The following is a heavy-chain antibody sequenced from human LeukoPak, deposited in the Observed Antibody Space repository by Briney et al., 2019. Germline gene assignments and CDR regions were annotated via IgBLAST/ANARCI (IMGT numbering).Heavy chain of an antibody. V-gene: IGHV3-30*18. D-gene: IGHD3-22*01. CDR2: ISYDVGKK. J-gene: IGHJ4*02. Sequence: GGTLRLSCAASGFTFSSYGMHWVRQAPGKGLEWVAVISYDVGKKYYADSVKGRFTISRDNSKNTLYLQMNSLRAEDTAVYYCAKDDYYDTSGYRDWGQGTLVTVSS. CDR3: AKDDYYDTSGYRD. CDR1: GFTFSSYG.